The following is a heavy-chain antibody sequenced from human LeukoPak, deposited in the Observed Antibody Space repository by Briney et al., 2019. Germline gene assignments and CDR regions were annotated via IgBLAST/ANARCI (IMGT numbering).Heavy chain of an antibody. V-gene: IGHV3-7*01. CDR3: ARSRQRNYYYYGMDV. CDR2: IKQDGSEK. CDR1: GFTFSSYW. Sequence: GGSLRLSCAASGFTFSSYWMSWVRQAPGKGLEWVANIKQDGSEKYYVDSVKGRFTISRDNAKNSLYLQMNSLRAEDTAVYYCARSRQRNYYYYGMDVWGQGTTVTVSS. J-gene: IGHJ6*02.